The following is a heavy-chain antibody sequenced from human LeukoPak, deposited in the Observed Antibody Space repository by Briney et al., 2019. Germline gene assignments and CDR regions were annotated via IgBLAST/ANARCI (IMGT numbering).Heavy chain of an antibody. D-gene: IGHD3-3*01. CDR1: GFTFSGYG. CDR3: AKDGFGVVRTFDY. Sequence: GRSLRLSCAASGFTFSGYGMHWVRQAPGKGLEWVAVISYDGSNKYYADSVKGRFTISRDNSKNTLYLQMNSLRAEDTAVYYCAKDGFGVVRTFDYWGQGTLVTVSS. J-gene: IGHJ4*02. CDR2: ISYDGSNK. V-gene: IGHV3-30*18.